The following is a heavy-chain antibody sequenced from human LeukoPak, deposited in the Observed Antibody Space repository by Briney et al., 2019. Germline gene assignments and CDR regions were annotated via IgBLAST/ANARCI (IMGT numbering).Heavy chain of an antibody. V-gene: IGHV5-51*01. D-gene: IGHD1-26*01. CDR1: GYSFTSYW. CDR3: ARLGGSYYPEGYYFDY. CDR2: IYPGDSDT. Sequence: GESLKISCKGSGYSFTSYWIGWVRQMPGKGLEWMGIIYPGDSDTRYSPSFQGQVTISADKSISTAYLQWSSLKASDTAMYYCARLGGSYYPEGYYFDYWGQGTLVTVSS. J-gene: IGHJ4*02.